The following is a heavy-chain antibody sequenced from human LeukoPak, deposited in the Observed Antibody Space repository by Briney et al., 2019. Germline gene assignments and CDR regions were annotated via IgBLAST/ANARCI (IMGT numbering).Heavy chain of an antibody. CDR2: VSGSGEST. V-gene: IGHV3-23*01. J-gene: IGHJ4*02. CDR1: GFTFYNFS. D-gene: IGHD6-19*01. Sequence: GGSLRLPCLASGFTFYNFSLTLVRQAPGKGLDLVSAVSGSGESTYYADSVKGRFTISRANSKNTLYLQMNSLRAEDTAVYYCAKHIRSSGWYDRADYWGQGTLVIVSS. CDR3: AKHIRSSGWYDRADY.